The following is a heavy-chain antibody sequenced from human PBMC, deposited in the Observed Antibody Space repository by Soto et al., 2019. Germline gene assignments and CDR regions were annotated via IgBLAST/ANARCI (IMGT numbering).Heavy chain of an antibody. CDR2: ISYDGIDK. Sequence: GGSLRLSCAASGFTFSDHYMDWVRQAPGKGLGWVAVISYDGIDKNYADSVKGRFTISRDSSKNTLYLQMNSLRAEDTAVYYCARARSTAAGLFDSWGLGTLVTVSS. J-gene: IGHJ4*02. D-gene: IGHD6-13*01. CDR1: GFTFSDHY. V-gene: IGHV3-30*03. CDR3: ARARSTAAGLFDS.